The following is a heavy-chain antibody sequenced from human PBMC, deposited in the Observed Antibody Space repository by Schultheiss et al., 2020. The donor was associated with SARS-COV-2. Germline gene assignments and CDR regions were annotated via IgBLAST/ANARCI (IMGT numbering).Heavy chain of an antibody. CDR3: AKDGFYYDSSGNFDY. D-gene: IGHD3-22*01. V-gene: IGHV4-61*01. CDR2: IYYSGST. J-gene: IGHJ4*02. Sequence: SETLSLTCTVSGGSVSSGSYYWSWIRQPPGKGLEWIGYIYYSGSTNYKPSLKSRVTISLDTSKNQFSLKVSSVTAADTAVYYCAKDGFYYDSSGNFDYWGQGTLVTVSS. CDR1: GGSVSSGSYY.